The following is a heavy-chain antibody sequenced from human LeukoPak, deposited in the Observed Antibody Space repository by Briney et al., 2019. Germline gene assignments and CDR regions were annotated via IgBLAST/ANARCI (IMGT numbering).Heavy chain of an antibody. D-gene: IGHD4-17*01. CDR1: GGSISNYY. V-gene: IGHV4-59*01. CDR2: IFDTGAT. CDR3: ARPASTVTSPFDY. J-gene: IGHJ4*02. Sequence: SETLSLTCTVSGGSISNYYWSWIRQPPGKGLEWIGYIFDTGATNYHPSLKSRVTISLDTSKNQFSLRLTSVTAADTAVYYCARPASTVTSPFDYWGQGTLVTVSS.